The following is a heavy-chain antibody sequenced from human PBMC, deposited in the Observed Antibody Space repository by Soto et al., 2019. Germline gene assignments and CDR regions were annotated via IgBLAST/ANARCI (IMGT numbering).Heavy chain of an antibody. Sequence: EVQLVESGGGLVKPGGSLRLSCAASGVTFSSYSMNWVRQAPGKGLEWVSSITTSTNYIYYADSVKGRFTISRDNAKNSRYLQMNRMRAEDTAVYYCASSRGYRFDYWGQGTLVTVSS. CDR3: ASSRGYRFDY. CDR2: ITTSTNYI. CDR1: GVTFSSYS. J-gene: IGHJ4*02. V-gene: IGHV3-21*01. D-gene: IGHD5-18*01.